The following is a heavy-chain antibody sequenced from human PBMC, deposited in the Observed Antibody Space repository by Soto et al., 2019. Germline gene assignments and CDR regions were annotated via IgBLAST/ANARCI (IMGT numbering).Heavy chain of an antibody. CDR2: INPNSGGT. V-gene: IGHV1-2*02. J-gene: IGHJ4*02. CDR1: GYTFSYYY. D-gene: IGHD1-1*01. Sequence: ASGKVSFTASGYTFSYYYIHWVRQAPGQGLEWMGWINPNSGGTKYAPKFQGGVTMTRDTSITTAYMELSRLRSGDTAVYYCAREPATAKPEGVDFWGQGTLVPVSS. CDR3: AREPATAKPEGVDF.